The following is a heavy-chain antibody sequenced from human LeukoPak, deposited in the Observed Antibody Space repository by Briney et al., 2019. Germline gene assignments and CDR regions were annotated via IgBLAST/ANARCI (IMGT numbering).Heavy chain of an antibody. V-gene: IGHV3-11*01. CDR3: ASGSSSVGY. J-gene: IGHJ4*02. CDR1: GYIFSDYY. D-gene: IGHD6-6*01. Sequence: PGGSLRLSCAASGYIFSDYYMSWIRQSPGKGLKWISYISPNGTDIYSIDSVRGRFIISRDNAKNSLYLQMNSLRAEDTAVYYCASGSSSVGYWGQGTLVTVSS. CDR2: ISPNGTDI.